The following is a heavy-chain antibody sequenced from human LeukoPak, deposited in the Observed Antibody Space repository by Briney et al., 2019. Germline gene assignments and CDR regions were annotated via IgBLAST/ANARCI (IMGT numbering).Heavy chain of an antibody. V-gene: IGHV1-69*05. CDR1: GGTFSSYA. CDR2: IIPIFGTA. Sequence: SVKVSCKASGGTFSSYAISWVRQAPGQGLEWMGGIIPIFGTANYARKFQGRVTITTDESTGTACMELSSLRSEDTAVYYCAREGPSTPGFLGAFDIWGQGTMVTVSS. J-gene: IGHJ3*02. D-gene: IGHD2-15*01. CDR3: AREGPSTPGFLGAFDI.